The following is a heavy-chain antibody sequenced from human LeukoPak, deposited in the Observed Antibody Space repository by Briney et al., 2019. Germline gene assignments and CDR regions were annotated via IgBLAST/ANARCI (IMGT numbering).Heavy chain of an antibody. CDR1: GFTFSSYG. Sequence: GRSLRLSCAVSGFTFSSYGMHWVRQAPGKGLEWVAFMSYDGSKKPYADSVKSRFTISRDNSKNTLYLQMDSLRVEDTAVYYCAKNRRIFGRTLQRHYMDVWGIGTTVTVSS. CDR3: AKNRRIFGRTLQRHYMDV. V-gene: IGHV3-30*18. CDR2: MSYDGSKK. J-gene: IGHJ6*03. D-gene: IGHD3-3*01.